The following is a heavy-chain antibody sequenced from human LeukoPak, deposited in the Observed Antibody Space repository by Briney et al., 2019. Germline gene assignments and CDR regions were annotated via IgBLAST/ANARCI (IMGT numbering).Heavy chain of an antibody. J-gene: IGHJ6*02. D-gene: IGHD2-15*01. CDR3: ARHGPGYCSGGSCYSGAHYYYGMDV. V-gene: IGHV5-51*01. Sequence: GESLKISCKGSGYSFTSYWIGWVRQLPGKGLEWMGIIYPGDSDTRYSPSFQGQVTISADKSISTAYLQWSSLKASDTAMYYCARHGPGYCSGGSCYSGAHYYYGMDVWGQGTTVTVSS. CDR1: GYSFTSYW. CDR2: IYPGDSDT.